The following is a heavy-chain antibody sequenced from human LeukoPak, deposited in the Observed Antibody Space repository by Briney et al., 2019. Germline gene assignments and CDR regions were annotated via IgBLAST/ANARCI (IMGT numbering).Heavy chain of an antibody. V-gene: IGHV4-31*03. J-gene: IGHJ6*02. Sequence: SETLPLTCTVSGGSISSGGYYWSWIRQHPGKGLEWIGYIYYSGSTYYNPSLKSRVTISVDTSKNQFSLKLSSVTAADTAVYYCARAPYGSGSYYDPDYYYGMDVWGQGTTVTVSS. CDR1: GGSISSGGYY. CDR2: IYYSGST. D-gene: IGHD3-10*01. CDR3: ARAPYGSGSYYDPDYYYGMDV.